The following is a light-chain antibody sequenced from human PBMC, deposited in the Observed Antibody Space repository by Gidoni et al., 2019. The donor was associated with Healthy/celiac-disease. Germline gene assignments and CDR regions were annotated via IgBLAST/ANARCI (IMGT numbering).Light chain of an antibody. CDR1: QSISSY. CDR2: SAS. Sequence: DIQMTQSPSSLSASVGDSVTITCRASQSISSYLNWYQQKPGKAPKLLIYSASSLQRGVPSRFSGSGSGTDFTLTISSLQPEDFATYYCQQSYSTSLPFGGGTKVEIK. CDR3: QQSYSTSLP. V-gene: IGKV1-39*01. J-gene: IGKJ4*01.